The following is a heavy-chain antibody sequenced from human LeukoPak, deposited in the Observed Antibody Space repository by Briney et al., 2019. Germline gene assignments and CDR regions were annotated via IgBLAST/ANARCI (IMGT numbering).Heavy chain of an antibody. D-gene: IGHD1-26*01. J-gene: IGHJ5*02. CDR3: ARVIAGAAGFWHDP. V-gene: IGHV4-4*07. CDR2: IYTGGTA. Sequence: SETLSLTCSVSGASISTDYWSWVRQPAGKGLEWIVRIYTGGTAKYNSSLKSRVTILVDRSKNQFSLKVTSVTAADTAVYYCARVIAGAAGFWHDPWGRGTLVTVSA. CDR1: GASISTDY.